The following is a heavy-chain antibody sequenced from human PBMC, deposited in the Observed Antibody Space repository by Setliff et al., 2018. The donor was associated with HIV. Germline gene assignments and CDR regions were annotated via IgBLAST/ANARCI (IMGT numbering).Heavy chain of an antibody. J-gene: IGHJ4*02. D-gene: IGHD6-6*01. V-gene: IGHV4-61*09. CDR2: IHTSGSS. CDR1: GGSISSGSYY. CDR3: ARDLLGSSSLVDY. Sequence: SETLSLTCTVSGGSISSGSYYWSWIRQPAGKGLEWIGHIHTSGSSSYNPPLKSRVIISLDTSKNQISLKLNSVTAADTAVYYCARDLLGSSSLVDYWGQGTLVTVSS.